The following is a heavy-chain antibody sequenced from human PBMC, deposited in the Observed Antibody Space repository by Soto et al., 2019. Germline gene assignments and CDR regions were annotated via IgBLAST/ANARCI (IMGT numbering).Heavy chain of an antibody. CDR3: AADAYHDFWGGFDY. J-gene: IGHJ4*02. CDR1: GFIFSSYG. CDR2: ISYDGSNK. V-gene: IGHV3-30*03. Sequence: GGSLRLSCAASGFIFSSYGMHWVRQAPGKGLEWVAVISYDGSNKYYADSVKGRFTISRDNSKNTLYLQMNSLRAEDTAVYYCAADAYHDFWGGFDYWGQGTLVTVSS. D-gene: IGHD3-3*01.